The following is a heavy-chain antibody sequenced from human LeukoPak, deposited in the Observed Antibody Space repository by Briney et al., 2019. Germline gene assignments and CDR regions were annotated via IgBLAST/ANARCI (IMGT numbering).Heavy chain of an antibody. Sequence: GGSLRLSCAASGFTFSTYAVNWVRQAPGKGLEWVGHIKNKTNGGTTDYAAPVKGRFIISRDDSKNTLYLQMNSLRTEDTAVYYCARGFCSSTNCYQGPFDFWGQGTLVTVSS. V-gene: IGHV3-15*01. CDR2: IKNKTNGGTT. CDR1: GFTFSTYA. D-gene: IGHD2-2*01. J-gene: IGHJ4*02. CDR3: ARGFCSSTNCYQGPFDF.